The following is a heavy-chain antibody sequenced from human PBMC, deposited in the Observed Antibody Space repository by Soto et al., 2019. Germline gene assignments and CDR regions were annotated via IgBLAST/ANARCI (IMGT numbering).Heavy chain of an antibody. D-gene: IGHD2-21*02. CDR1: GGTFSSYA. J-gene: IGHJ4*02. V-gene: IGHV1-69*06. CDR2: IIPIFGTA. Sequence: ASVKVSCKASGGTFSSYAISWVRQAPGQGLEWMGGIIPIFGTANYAQKFQGRVTITADKSTSTAYMELSSLRSEDTAVYYCASGIVVVTAIPRYYFDCWGQGTLVTVSS. CDR3: ASGIVVVTAIPRYYFDC.